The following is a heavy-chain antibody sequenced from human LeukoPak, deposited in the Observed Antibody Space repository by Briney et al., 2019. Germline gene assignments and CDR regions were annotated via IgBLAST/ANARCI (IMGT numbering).Heavy chain of an antibody. CDR1: GGSISSSSYY. CDR3: ARRFGSGWFPRGFDY. Sequence: PSETLSLTCTVSGGSISSSSYYWGWIRQPPGKGLEWIGSIYYSGSTYYNPSLKSRVTISVDTSKSQFSLKLSSVTAADTAVYYCARRFGSGWFPRGFDYWGQGTLVTVSS. D-gene: IGHD6-19*01. J-gene: IGHJ4*02. V-gene: IGHV4-39*01. CDR2: IYYSGST.